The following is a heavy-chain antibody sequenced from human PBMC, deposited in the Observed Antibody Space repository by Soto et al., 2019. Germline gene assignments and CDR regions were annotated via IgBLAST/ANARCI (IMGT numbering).Heavy chain of an antibody. Sequence: GGSLRLSCAASGFTFSSYAMSWVRQAPGKGLEWVSAISGSGGSTYYADSVKGRFTISRDNSKNTLYLQMNSLRAEDTAVYYCAKGGVYYYGSGSSFAPDWFDPWGQGTLVTLSS. CDR3: AKGGVYYYGSGSSFAPDWFDP. CDR2: ISGSGGST. D-gene: IGHD3-10*01. J-gene: IGHJ5*02. V-gene: IGHV3-23*01. CDR1: GFTFSSYA.